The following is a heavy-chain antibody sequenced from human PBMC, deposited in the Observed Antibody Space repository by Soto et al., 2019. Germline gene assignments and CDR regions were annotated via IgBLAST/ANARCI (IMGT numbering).Heavy chain of an antibody. CDR2: IWYAGSNK. CDR3: ARGGGNSGYDPDCGMDV. V-gene: IGHV3-33*01. CDR1: GFTVSSYG. Sequence: QVQLVESGGGVVQPGRSLRLSCAASGFTVSSYGMHWVRQAPGKGLEWVAVIWYAGSNKYYADSVKGRFTISRDNSKNTPNLQMNSLRAGDTAVYYCARGGGNSGYDPDCGMDVWGQGTTVTVSS. D-gene: IGHD5-12*01. J-gene: IGHJ6*02.